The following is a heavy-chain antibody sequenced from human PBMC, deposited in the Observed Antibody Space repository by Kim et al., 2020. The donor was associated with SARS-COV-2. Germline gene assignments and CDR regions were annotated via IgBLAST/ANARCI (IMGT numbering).Heavy chain of an antibody. CDR1: NGAITDYH. CDR3: ARGTTFLSYYYMDV. J-gene: IGHJ6*03. CDR2: IYSSGST. V-gene: IGHV4-4*07. D-gene: IGHD1-1*01. Sequence: SETLSLTCTVTNGAITDYHWNWIRRPAGKGLEWIGRIYSSGSTNYNPSLESRVTMSVDTSKSQVSLNLNSVTAADTAVYYCARGTTFLSYYYMDVWGGGTTVTVSS.